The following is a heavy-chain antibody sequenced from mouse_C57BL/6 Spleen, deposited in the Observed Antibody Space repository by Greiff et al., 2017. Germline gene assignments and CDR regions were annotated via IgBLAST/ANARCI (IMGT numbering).Heavy chain of an antibody. CDR1: GYTFTSYW. CDR3: ARGDYYYGSSYYAMDY. Sequence: QVQLKQPGAELVKPGASVKLSCKASGYTFTSYWMHWVKQRPGRGLEWIGRIDPNSGGTKYNEKFKSKATLTVDKPSSTAYMQLSSLTSEDSAVYYCARGDYYYGSSYYAMDYWGQGTSVTVSS. D-gene: IGHD1-1*01. V-gene: IGHV1-72*01. CDR2: IDPNSGGT. J-gene: IGHJ4*01.